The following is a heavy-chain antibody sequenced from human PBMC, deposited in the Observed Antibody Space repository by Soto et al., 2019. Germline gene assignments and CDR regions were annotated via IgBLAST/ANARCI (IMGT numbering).Heavy chain of an antibody. CDR3: VRGGAGRPTPYDY. Sequence: EVQLVESGGCLIQPGGSLRLSCAASGFTVGTNYMTWVRQAPGKGLEWVSVIYSGGGTYYADSVKGRFTISRDNSENTLYLQMNSLRAEDTAVYYCVRGGAGRPTPYDYWGQGTLVTVSS. J-gene: IGHJ4*02. D-gene: IGHD6-6*01. CDR2: IYSGGGT. V-gene: IGHV3-53*01. CDR1: GFTVGTNY.